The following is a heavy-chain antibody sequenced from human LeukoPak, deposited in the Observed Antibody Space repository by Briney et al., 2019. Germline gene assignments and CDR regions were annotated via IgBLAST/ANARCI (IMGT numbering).Heavy chain of an antibody. CDR3: ARRGRGGYFDY. V-gene: IGHV4-30-4*01. D-gene: IGHD3-16*01. J-gene: IGHJ4*02. CDR2: IYYSGTT. CDR1: GGSISSGDYY. Sequence: SETLSLTCTVSGGSISSGDYYWSWIRQPPGKGPEWIGFIYYSGTTFYNPSLKSRVNISLDTSKSQFSLKLSSVTAADTAVYYCARRGRGGYFDYWGQGSLVTVSS.